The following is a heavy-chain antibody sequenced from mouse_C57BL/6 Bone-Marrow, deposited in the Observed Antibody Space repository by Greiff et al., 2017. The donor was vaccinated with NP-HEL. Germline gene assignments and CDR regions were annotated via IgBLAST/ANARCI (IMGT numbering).Heavy chain of an antibody. CDR2: IDPSDSST. J-gene: IGHJ1*03. CDR1: GYTFTSYW. Sequence: QVQLQQPGAELVKPGASVKLSCKASGYTFTSYWMQWVKQRPGQGLEWIGEIDPSDSSTNYNQKFKGKATLTVDTSSSTAYMQLSSLTSEDSAVYYCAREGNHYFGSSYRWYFDVWGTGTTVTVSS. V-gene: IGHV1-50*01. CDR3: AREGNHYFGSSYRWYFDV. D-gene: IGHD1-1*01.